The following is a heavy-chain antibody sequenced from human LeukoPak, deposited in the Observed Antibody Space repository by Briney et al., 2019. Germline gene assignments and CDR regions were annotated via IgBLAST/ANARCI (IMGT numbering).Heavy chain of an antibody. J-gene: IGHJ4*02. D-gene: IGHD2-8*01. Sequence: GGSLRLSCAASGFTFSNYVMTWVRQAPGKGLEWVSGISDNGGRTYYGDSVKGRFTISRDNSKNTLYLQMNSLRAEDTAVYYCAKDLGTRMLLFPSDYWGQGTLVTVSS. CDR3: AKDLGTRMLLFPSDY. V-gene: IGHV3-23*01. CDR1: GFTFSNYV. CDR2: ISDNGGRT.